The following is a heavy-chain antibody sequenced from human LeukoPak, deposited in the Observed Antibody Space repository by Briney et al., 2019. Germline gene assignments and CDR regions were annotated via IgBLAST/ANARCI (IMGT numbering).Heavy chain of an antibody. CDR2: ISGSGGST. D-gene: IGHD5-18*01. Sequence: PGGSLRLSCAASGFTFSSYAMSWVRQAPGKGLEWVSAISGSGGSTYYADSVKGRFTISRDNSKNTLYLQMNSLSAEDTAVYYCAKVVDTAMWKNYFDYWGQGTLVTVSS. J-gene: IGHJ4*02. V-gene: IGHV3-23*01. CDR3: AKVVDTAMWKNYFDY. CDR1: GFTFSSYA.